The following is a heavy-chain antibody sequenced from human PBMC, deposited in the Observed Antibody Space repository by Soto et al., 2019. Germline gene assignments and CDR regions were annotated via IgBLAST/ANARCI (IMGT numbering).Heavy chain of an antibody. CDR3: ARGNYYYGMDV. J-gene: IGHJ6*02. CDR2: ITNTGSAV. CDR1: GITFSSYE. V-gene: IGHV3-48*03. Sequence: VGSLRLSCVDSGITFSSYEMNWVRQAPGKGLEWVSYITNTGSAVDYADSVKGRFIISRDNAKSSVHLQMNSLRAGDTAIYYCARGNYYYGMDVWGRGTTVTVSS.